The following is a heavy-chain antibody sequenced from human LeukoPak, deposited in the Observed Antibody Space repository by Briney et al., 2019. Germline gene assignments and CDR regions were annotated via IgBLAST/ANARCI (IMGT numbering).Heavy chain of an antibody. CDR1: GFTFSSYG. CDR2: IKSKRDGETT. J-gene: IGHJ4*02. CDR3: TSLVGSPTY. V-gene: IGHV3-15*01. Sequence: GGSLRLSRAASGFTFSSYGMHWVRQAPGKRLEWVGRIKSKRDGETTDYAALVKSRFSISRDDSKNTVYLQMNSLRTEDTAAYYCTSLVGSPTYWGQGTLVAVSS. D-gene: IGHD4-23*01.